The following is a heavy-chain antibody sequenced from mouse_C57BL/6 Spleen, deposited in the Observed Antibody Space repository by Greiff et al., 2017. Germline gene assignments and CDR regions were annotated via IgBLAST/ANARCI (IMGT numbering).Heavy chain of an antibody. CDR1: GYTFTSYW. CDR2: IYPSDSET. V-gene: IGHV1-61*01. J-gene: IGHJ2*01. D-gene: IGHD1-1*01. Sequence: QVQLQQPGAELVRPGSSVKLSCKASGYTFTSYWMDWVKQRPGQGLEWIGNIYPSDSETHYNQTFKDKATLTVDKSSSTAYLQRSSLTSEDSAVSYCARDYGTYFDYWGQGTTLTVSS. CDR3: ARDYGTYFDY.